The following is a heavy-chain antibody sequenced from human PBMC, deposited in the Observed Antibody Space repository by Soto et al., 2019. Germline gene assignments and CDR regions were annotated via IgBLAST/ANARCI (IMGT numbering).Heavy chain of an antibody. CDR1: GFTFSNAW. CDR3: TTYTS. D-gene: IGHD2-2*02. Sequence: EVQLVESGGGLVKPGGSLRLSCAASGFTFSNAWMYWVRQAPGRGLEWVGRIKRKIDVGTIDYATPMKGRFTISRDDSKNTLYLQMDSLRTEDTAVYYCTTYTSWGHGTLVTVSS. J-gene: IGHJ5*01. CDR2: IKRKIDVGTI. V-gene: IGHV3-15*07.